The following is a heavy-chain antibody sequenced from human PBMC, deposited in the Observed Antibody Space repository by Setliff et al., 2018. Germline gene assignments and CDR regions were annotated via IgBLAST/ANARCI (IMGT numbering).Heavy chain of an antibody. CDR2: IVGNGVYT. CDR1: GFTFSDYA. Sequence: GVLRLSCAASGFTFSDYAMSWIRQAPGKGLEWISSIVGNGVYTNYADSVKGRFTISRDNVKNSLFLQMNSLRAEDTAVYYCVRDLHWGFDYWGLGTLVTVSS. CDR3: VRDLHWGFDY. D-gene: IGHD7-27*01. V-gene: IGHV3-11*06. J-gene: IGHJ4*02.